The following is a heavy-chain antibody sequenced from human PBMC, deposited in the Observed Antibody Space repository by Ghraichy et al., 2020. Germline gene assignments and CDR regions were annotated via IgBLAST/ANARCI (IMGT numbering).Heavy chain of an antibody. V-gene: IGHV4-39*01. CDR3: ARQELADNWFDP. J-gene: IGHJ5*02. D-gene: IGHD1-26*01. CDR1: GGSISSSSYY. CDR2: IYYSGST. Sequence: SETLSLTCTVSGGSISSSSYYWGWIRQPPGKGLEWIGSIYYSGSTYYNPSLKSRVTISVDTSKNQFSLKLSSVTAADTAVYYCARQELADNWFDPWGQGTLVTVSS.